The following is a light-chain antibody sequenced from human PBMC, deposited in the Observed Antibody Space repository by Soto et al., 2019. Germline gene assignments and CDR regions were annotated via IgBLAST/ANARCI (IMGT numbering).Light chain of an antibody. CDR2: GNS. V-gene: IGLV1-40*01. CDR3: QSYDSSLSGVV. Sequence: QSVLTQPPSVSGAPGQRVTISCTGSSSNIGAGYDVHWYKQLPGTAPKLLLYGNSNRPSGVPDRVSGSKSGTSASLAITWLQAEDEADYYCQSYDSSLSGVVFGGGTKLTVL. CDR1: SSNIGAGYD. J-gene: IGLJ2*01.